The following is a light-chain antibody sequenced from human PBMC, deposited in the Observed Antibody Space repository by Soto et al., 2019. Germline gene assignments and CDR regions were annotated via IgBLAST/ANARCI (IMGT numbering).Light chain of an antibody. CDR2: DAS. J-gene: IGKJ4*01. CDR3: QQFSSYPLT. CDR1: QTVRNNY. V-gene: IGKV3-20*01. Sequence: EFVLTQTPSTLSLSPGERATLSCRPSQTVRNNYLAWYQQKPGQAPRLLIYDASSRATGIPDRFSGGGSGTDFTLTISRLEPEDFAVYYCQQFSSYPLTFGGGTKVDIK.